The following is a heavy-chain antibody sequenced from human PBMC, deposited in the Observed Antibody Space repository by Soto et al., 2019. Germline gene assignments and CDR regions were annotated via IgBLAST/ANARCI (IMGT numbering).Heavy chain of an antibody. D-gene: IGHD3-3*01. Sequence: SETLSLTCTVSGGSISSGDYYWSWIRQPPGKGLEWIGYIYYSGSTYYNPSLKSRVTISVDTSKNQFSLKLSSVTAADTAVYYCARASPEVLRCLEWSPGIVYYGKDVWGQGTTVTVSS. CDR1: GGSISSGDYY. CDR3: ARASPEVLRCLEWSPGIVYYGKDV. V-gene: IGHV4-30-4*01. J-gene: IGHJ6*02. CDR2: IYYSGST.